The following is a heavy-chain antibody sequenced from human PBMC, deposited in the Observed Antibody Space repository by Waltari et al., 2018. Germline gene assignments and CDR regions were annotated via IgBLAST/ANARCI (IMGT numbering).Heavy chain of an antibody. J-gene: IGHJ3*02. CDR1: GFTFSSYG. Sequence: QVQLVESGGGVVQPGGSLRLSCAASGFTFSSYGMHWVRQAPGKGLEWVAFIRYDGSNKYYADSVKGRFTISRDNSKNTLYLQMNSLRAEDTAVYYCAKDFAEKIQHYAFDIWGQGTMVTVSS. CDR3: AKDFAEKIQHYAFDI. D-gene: IGHD5-18*01. V-gene: IGHV3-30*02. CDR2: IRYDGSNK.